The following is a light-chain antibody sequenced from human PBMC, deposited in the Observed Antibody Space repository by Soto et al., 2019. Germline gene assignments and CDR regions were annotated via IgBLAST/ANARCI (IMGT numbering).Light chain of an antibody. Sequence: QSALTQPASMSGSPGQSITISCTGTSSDIGRYNLVSWYQQHPGKPPKLMIYEATKRPSGVSNRFSGSKSCNTASLTISGLQAEDQADYYCSLYASTNTFMFGGGTKLTVL. J-gene: IGLJ3*02. CDR2: EAT. CDR3: SLYASTNTFM. V-gene: IGLV2-23*02. CDR1: SSDIGRYNL.